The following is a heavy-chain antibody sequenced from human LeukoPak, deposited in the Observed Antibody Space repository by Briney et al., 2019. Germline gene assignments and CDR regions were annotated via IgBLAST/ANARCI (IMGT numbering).Heavy chain of an antibody. CDR3: ARGAHYYGSGSN. J-gene: IGHJ4*02. Sequence: GGSLRLSCAASGFTFSSYGMHWVRQAPGKGLEWVAVIWYDGSNKYYADSVKGRFTISRDNSKNTLYLQMNSLRAEDTAVYYCARGAHYYGSGSNWGQGTLVTVSS. V-gene: IGHV3-33*01. D-gene: IGHD3-10*01. CDR1: GFTFSSYG. CDR2: IWYDGSNK.